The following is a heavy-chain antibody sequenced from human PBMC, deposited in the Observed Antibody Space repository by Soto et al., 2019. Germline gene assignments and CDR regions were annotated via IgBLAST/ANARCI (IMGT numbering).Heavy chain of an antibody. CDR1: GGSISSISHS. D-gene: IGHD1-7*01. V-gene: IGHV4-39*01. CDR2: IFYNGIT. Sequence: QLQLQESGPGLVKPSETLSLTCTVSGGSISSISHSWGWIRQSPGQGLEWIGNIFYNGITYYNPSLKSRVTISADTSKNQFSLKVTSLTAADTAVYYCASRDPGTSVDYWGQGTLVTVSS. J-gene: IGHJ4*02. CDR3: ASRDPGTSVDY.